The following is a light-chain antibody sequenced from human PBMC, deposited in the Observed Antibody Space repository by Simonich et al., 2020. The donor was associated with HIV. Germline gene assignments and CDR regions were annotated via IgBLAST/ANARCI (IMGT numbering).Light chain of an antibody. CDR2: GAS. CDR1: QSVSSP. J-gene: IGKJ4*01. V-gene: IGKV3-15*01. Sequence: EIVMTQSPATLSVSPGERATLSCRASQSVSSPLVLYQQKPGQAPRLLIHGASTRATGIPARFSGSGSGTEFTLTISSTQSEDFAVYYCQQYNNWPLTFGGGTKVEIK. CDR3: QQYNNWPLT.